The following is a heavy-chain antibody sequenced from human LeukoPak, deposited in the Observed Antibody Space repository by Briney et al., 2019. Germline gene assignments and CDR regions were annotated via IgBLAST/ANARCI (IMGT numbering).Heavy chain of an antibody. Sequence: GGSLRLSCAASGFTFSSYGMHWVRQAPGKGLEWVAVIWYDGSNKYYADSVKGRFTISRDNSKNTLYLQMNSLRAEDTAVYYCARVPYCSGGSCSTVYYYGMDVWGQGTTVTVSS. CDR2: IWYDGSNK. V-gene: IGHV3-33*01. CDR1: GFTFSSYG. D-gene: IGHD2-15*01. CDR3: ARVPYCSGGSCSTVYYYGMDV. J-gene: IGHJ6*02.